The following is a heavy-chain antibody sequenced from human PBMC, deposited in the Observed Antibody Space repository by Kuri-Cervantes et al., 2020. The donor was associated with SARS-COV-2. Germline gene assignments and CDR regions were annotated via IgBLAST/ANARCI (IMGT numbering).Heavy chain of an antibody. CDR1: GFTFSNYA. CDR3: ARAYGDYVFREGLDS. J-gene: IGHJ4*02. Sequence: GGSLRLSCAASGFTFSNYAMSWVRQAPGKGLEWVSAISGSGGSTYYADSVKGRFIISRDNAKNSLYLQMNSLRVEDTALYYCARAYGDYVFREGLDSWGQGTLVTVSS. D-gene: IGHD4-17*01. V-gene: IGHV3-23*01. CDR2: ISGSGGST.